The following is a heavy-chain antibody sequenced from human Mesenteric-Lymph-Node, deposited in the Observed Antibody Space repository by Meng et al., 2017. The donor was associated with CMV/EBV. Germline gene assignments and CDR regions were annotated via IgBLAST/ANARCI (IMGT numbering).Heavy chain of an antibody. Sequence: GESLKISCAASGFTFSDYYMNWVRQAPGKGLEWVSSISSSSTIYYADSVKGRFTISRDNAKNSLYLQMNSLRVEDTAVYYCARDSRYYYYGMDVWGQGTTVTVSS. CDR1: GFTFSDYY. V-gene: IGHV3-69-1*01. CDR2: ISSSSTI. J-gene: IGHJ6*02. CDR3: ARDSRYYYYGMDV.